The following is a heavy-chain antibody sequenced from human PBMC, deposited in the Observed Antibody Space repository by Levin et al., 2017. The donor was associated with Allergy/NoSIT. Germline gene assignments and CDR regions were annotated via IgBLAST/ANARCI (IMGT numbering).Heavy chain of an antibody. CDR3: ARDGPYYDSSGYHLYYYYGMDV. V-gene: IGHV4-59*01. Sequence: SETLSLTCTVSGGSISSYYWSWIRQPPGKGLEWIGYIYYSGSTNYNPSLKSRVTISVDTSKNQFSLKLSSVTAADTAVYYCARDGPYYDSSGYHLYYYYGMDVWGQGTTVTVSS. D-gene: IGHD3-22*01. CDR2: IYYSGST. J-gene: IGHJ6*02. CDR1: GGSISSYY.